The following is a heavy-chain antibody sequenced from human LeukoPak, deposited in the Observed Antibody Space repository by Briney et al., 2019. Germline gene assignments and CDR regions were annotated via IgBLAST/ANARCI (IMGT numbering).Heavy chain of an antibody. V-gene: IGHV3-48*03. CDR2: ISSSGSTI. CDR1: GFTFSTFE. CDR3: ARSLPPDYYDSSGYRYGMDV. D-gene: IGHD3-22*01. J-gene: IGHJ6*02. Sequence: GGSLRLSCAASGFTFSTFEMNWVRQAPGKGLEWISCISSSGSTIYYADSVKGRFTISRDNAKNSLYLQMNSLRAEDTAVYYCARSLPPDYYDSSGYRYGMDVWGQGTTVTVSS.